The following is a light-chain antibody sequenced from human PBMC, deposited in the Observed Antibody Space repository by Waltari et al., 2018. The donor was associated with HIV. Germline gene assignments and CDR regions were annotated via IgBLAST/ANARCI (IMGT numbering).Light chain of an antibody. V-gene: IGLV1-47*01. CDR1: SSNIETDN. CDR3: VGWDSSLSAYV. J-gene: IGLJ1*01. Sequence: QSFLTQPPSASGTPGQTVTISCSGSSSNIETDNVYWYQQLPGMTPKLLIYKNLRRPSGVPDRFAATKSGTSASLTISGLRSADEADYYCVGWDSSLSAYVFGAGTKVAVL. CDR2: KNL.